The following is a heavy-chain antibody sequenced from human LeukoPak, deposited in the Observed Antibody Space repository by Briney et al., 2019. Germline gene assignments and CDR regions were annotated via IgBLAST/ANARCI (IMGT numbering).Heavy chain of an antibody. Sequence: PGGSLRLSCAASGFTFSTFAMIWVREPPGKGLEWGSSIFPSVGEVHYADSVKGRFTISRDNAKNSLYLQMNSLRAEDTAVYYCARGIVWGGFDIWGQGTMVTVSS. CDR1: GFTFSTFA. D-gene: IGHD3-16*01. V-gene: IGHV3-21*01. CDR2: IFPSVGEV. J-gene: IGHJ3*02. CDR3: ARGIVWGGFDI.